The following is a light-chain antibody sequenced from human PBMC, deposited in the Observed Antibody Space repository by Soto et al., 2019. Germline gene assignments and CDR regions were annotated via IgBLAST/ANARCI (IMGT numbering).Light chain of an antibody. CDR2: DVT. CDR1: SSDVGAYNY. CDR3: SSYTVTPLV. J-gene: IGLJ2*01. V-gene: IGLV2-14*03. Sequence: QSALTQPASVSGSPGESITISCTGTSSDVGAYNYVSWYQQHPGKAPKLMIYDVTNRPSGVSYRFSGSKSGNTASLTISGLQAEDEAEYYCSSYTVTPLVFGGGTKVTVL.